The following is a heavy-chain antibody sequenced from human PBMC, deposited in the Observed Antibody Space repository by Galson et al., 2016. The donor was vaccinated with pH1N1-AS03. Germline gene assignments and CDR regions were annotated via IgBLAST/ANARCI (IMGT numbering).Heavy chain of an antibody. CDR3: AKGAVDTAVGDGFDI. D-gene: IGHD5-18*01. CDR1: GYTFTSYG. V-gene: IGHV1-18*04. Sequence: SVKVSCKASGYTFTSYGLSWLRQAPGQGLEWMGWISPFNDDTKYVEKFQDRVTMTSDISARIAYMELRNLRSDDTAVYYCAKGAVDTAVGDGFDIWGQGTMVTVSS. J-gene: IGHJ3*02. CDR2: ISPFNDDT.